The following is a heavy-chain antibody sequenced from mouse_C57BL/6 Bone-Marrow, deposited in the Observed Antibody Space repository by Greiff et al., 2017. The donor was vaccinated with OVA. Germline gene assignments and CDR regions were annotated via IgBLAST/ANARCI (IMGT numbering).Heavy chain of an antibody. CDR3: ARGAVVAHWYFVV. D-gene: IGHD1-1*01. V-gene: IGHV1-64*01. Sequence: VQLQQPGAELVKPGASVKLSCKASGYTFTSYWMHWVKQRPGQGLEWIGMIHPNSGSTNYNEKFKSKATLTVDKSSSTAYMQLSSLTSEDSAVYYCARGAVVAHWYFVVWGTGTTVTVSS. CDR2: IHPNSGST. CDR1: GYTFTSYW. J-gene: IGHJ1*03.